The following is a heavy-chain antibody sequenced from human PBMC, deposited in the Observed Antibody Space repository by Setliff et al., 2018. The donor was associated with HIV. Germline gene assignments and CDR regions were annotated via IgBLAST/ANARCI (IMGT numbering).Heavy chain of an antibody. V-gene: IGHV4-39*02. CDR3: TREGRGDPAMATTRIDY. D-gene: IGHD1-1*01. CDR2: IYYTGFA. CDR1: GDSISSGSYF. J-gene: IGHJ4*02. Sequence: SETLSLTCSVSGDSISSGSYFWGWIRQTPGKGLEWIGNIYYTGFAYYNPSLMSRVTISLDTSKTHFFLNLTSVTDADTAVYFCTREGRGDPAMATTRIDYWGQGKLVTVSS.